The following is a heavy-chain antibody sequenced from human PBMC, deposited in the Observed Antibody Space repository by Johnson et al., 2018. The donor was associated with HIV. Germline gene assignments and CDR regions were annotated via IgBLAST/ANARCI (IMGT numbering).Heavy chain of an antibody. V-gene: IGHV3-66*01. D-gene: IGHD3-16*02. CDR2: IYSGGST. J-gene: IGHJ3*02. Sequence: VQLVESGGGLVQPGGSLRLSCAASGFTVSSNYMSWVRQAPGKGLEWVSVIYSGGSTYYADSVKGRFTISRANSKNTLYLQMNSLRAEDTAVYYCARDSYDYVWGSYRHDAFDIWGQGTMVTVSS. CDR1: GFTVSSNY. CDR3: ARDSYDYVWGSYRHDAFDI.